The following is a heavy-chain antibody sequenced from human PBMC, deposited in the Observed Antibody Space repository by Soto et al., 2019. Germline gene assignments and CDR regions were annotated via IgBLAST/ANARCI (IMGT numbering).Heavy chain of an antibody. CDR3: ARGAGYNYGYFDY. Sequence: QVQLVESGGGVVQPGRSLRLSCAASGFTFSSYGMHWVRQAPGKGLEWVAVIWYDGSNKYYADSVKGRFTISRDNSKNTMYLQMNSLRAEDTAVYYCARGAGYNYGYFDYWGQGTLVTVSS. CDR1: GFTFSSYG. CDR2: IWYDGSNK. V-gene: IGHV3-33*01. J-gene: IGHJ4*02. D-gene: IGHD5-18*01.